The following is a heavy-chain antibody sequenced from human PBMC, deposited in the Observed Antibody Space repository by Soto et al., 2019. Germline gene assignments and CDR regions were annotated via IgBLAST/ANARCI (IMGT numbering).Heavy chain of an antibody. V-gene: IGHV4-39*01. CDR1: GASISGTCFY. J-gene: IGHJ4*02. D-gene: IGHD3-9*01. CDR3: ARLEGLATISYYFDF. Sequence: SETLSLTCTVSGASISGTCFYWGWIRQHPGKGLEWIGNIYLPGKTYYSPPLQTRVTISLDKSKSQFSLKLSSVSAADSAVYFCARLEGLATISYYFDFWGQGALVTVSS. CDR2: IYLPGKT.